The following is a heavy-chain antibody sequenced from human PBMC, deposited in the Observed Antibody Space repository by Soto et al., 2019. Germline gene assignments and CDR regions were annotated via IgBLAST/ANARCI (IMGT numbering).Heavy chain of an antibody. CDR2: IYYSGST. Sequence: SETLSLTCTVSGGSISSYYWSWIRQPPGKGLEWIGYIYYSGSTNYNPSLKSRVTISVDTSKNQFSLKLSSVTAADTAVYYCARRVATKNYYYYYMDAWGKGTTVTVSS. D-gene: IGHD5-12*01. CDR1: GGSISSYY. CDR3: ARRVATKNYYYYYMDA. V-gene: IGHV4-59*01. J-gene: IGHJ6*03.